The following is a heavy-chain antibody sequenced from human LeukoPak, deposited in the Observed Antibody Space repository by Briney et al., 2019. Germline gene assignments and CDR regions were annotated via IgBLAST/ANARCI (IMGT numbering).Heavy chain of an antibody. Sequence: GGSLRLSCAASGFTFRSYWMSWVRQAPGKGLEWVANINQDGSEKYYVDSVKGRFTISRDNAKNSLYLQVNSLRAEDTAVYYCPSYYGGYNVDVWGKGTTVTVSS. D-gene: IGHD3-22*01. CDR2: INQDGSEK. CDR3: PSYYGGYNVDV. CDR1: GFTFRSYW. V-gene: IGHV3-7*01. J-gene: IGHJ6*04.